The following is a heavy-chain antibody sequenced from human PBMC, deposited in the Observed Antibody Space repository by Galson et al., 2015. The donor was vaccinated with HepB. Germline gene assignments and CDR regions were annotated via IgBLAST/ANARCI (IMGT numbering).Heavy chain of an antibody. D-gene: IGHD5-18*01. J-gene: IGHJ5*02. CDR3: AILSGGREDTAMSFWFDP. Sequence: SVKVSCKASGYTFTSYGISWVRQAPGQGLEWMGWISAYNGNTNYAQKLQGRVTMTTDTSTSTAYMELRSLRSDDTAVYYCAILSGGREDTAMSFWFDPWGQGTLVTVSS. V-gene: IGHV1-18*01. CDR2: ISAYNGNT. CDR1: GYTFTSYG.